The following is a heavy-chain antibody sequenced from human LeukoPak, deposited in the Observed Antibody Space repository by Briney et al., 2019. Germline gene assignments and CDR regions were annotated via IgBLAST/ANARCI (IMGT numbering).Heavy chain of an antibody. V-gene: IGHV3-30*18. CDR2: ISYDGSNK. CDR3: AKDSEATTAQFDY. CDR1: GFTFSSYG. J-gene: IGHJ4*02. D-gene: IGHD5-12*01. Sequence: PGGSLRLSCAASGFTFSSYGMHWVRRAPGKGLEWVAVISYDGSNKYYADSVKGRFTISRDNSKNTLYLQMNSLRAEDTAVYYCAKDSEATTAQFDYWGQGTLVTVSS.